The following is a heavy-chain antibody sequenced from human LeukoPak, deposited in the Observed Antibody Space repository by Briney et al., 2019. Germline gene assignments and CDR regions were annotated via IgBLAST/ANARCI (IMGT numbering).Heavy chain of an antibody. V-gene: IGHV4-59*08. CDR3: ARHGARAGGYCSSTSCYTFDF. D-gene: IGHD2-2*02. Sequence: SETLSLTCTVPGGSITSHHWSWIRQPPGKGLEWIGYIHSGGSTNHNSSLKSRVTLSLDTSKNQFSLQLSSVTAADTALYYCARHGARAGGYCSSTSCYTFDFWGQGTQVTVSS. CDR1: GGSITSHH. CDR2: IHSGGST. J-gene: IGHJ4*02.